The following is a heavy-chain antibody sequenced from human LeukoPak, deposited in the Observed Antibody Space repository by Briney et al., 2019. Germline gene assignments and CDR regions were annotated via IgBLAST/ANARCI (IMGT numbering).Heavy chain of an antibody. D-gene: IGHD5-24*01. CDR2: IYYSGST. V-gene: IGHV4-30-4*08. Sequence: PSETLSLTCTVSGGSISSGDYYWSWIRQPTGKGLEWIGYIYYSGSTYYNPSLKSRFTITVETTKNQFSLKLSSVTAADTAVYYCARGREMATIFDYWGQGTLVTVSS. CDR1: GGSISSGDYY. CDR3: ARGREMATIFDY. J-gene: IGHJ4*02.